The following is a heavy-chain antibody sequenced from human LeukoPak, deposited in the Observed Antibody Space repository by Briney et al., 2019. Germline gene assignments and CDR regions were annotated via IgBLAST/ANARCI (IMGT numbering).Heavy chain of an antibody. CDR2: IYTSGST. CDR1: GGSISSGSYY. CDR3: ARNRAPPSVVARPPYYYYYMDV. Sequence: PSETLPLTCTVSGGSISSGSYYWSWIWQPAGKGLEWIGRIYTSGSTNYNPSLKSRVTISVDTSKNQFSLKLSSVTAADTAVYYCARNRAPPSVVARPPYYYYYMDVWGKGTTVTVSS. V-gene: IGHV4-61*02. D-gene: IGHD2-15*01. J-gene: IGHJ6*03.